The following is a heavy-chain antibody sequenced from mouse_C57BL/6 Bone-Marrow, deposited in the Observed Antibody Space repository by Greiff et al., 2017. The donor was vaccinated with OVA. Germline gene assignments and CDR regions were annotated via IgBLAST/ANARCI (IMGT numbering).Heavy chain of an antibody. CDR3: ARTESPRGYYFDY. Sequence: QVQLKQSGAELAKPGASVKLSCKASGYTFTSYWMHWVKQRPGQGLEWIGYINPSSGYTKYNQKFKDKATLTADKSSSTAYMQLSSLTYEDSAVYYCARTESPRGYYFDYWGQGTTLTVSS. CDR2: INPSSGYT. V-gene: IGHV1-7*01. J-gene: IGHJ2*01. CDR1: GYTFTSYW.